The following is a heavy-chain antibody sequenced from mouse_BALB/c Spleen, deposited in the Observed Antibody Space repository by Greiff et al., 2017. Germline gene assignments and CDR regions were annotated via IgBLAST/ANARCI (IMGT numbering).Heavy chain of an antibody. V-gene: IGHV5-17*02. CDR2: ISSGSSTI. Sequence: EVHLVEFGGGLVQPGGSRKLSCAASGFTFSSFGMHWVRQAPEKGLEWVAYISSGSSTIYYADTVKGRFTISRDNPKNTLFLQMTSLRSEDTAMYYCARDSYFDVWGAGTTVTVSS. CDR3: ARDSYFDV. CDR1: GFTFSSFG. J-gene: IGHJ1*01.